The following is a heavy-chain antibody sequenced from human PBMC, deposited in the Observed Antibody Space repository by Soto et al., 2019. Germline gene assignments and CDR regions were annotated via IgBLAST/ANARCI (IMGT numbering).Heavy chain of an antibody. CDR3: AHYGSGSYPYYYGMDV. CDR1: GFSLSTSGVG. J-gene: IGHJ6*02. D-gene: IGHD3-10*01. Sequence: QITLKESGPTLVKPTQTLTLTCTFSGFSLSTSGVGVGWIRQPPGKALEWLALIYCDDDKRYSPSLKSRLTITKDTSKNQVVLTMTNLDPVDTATYYCAHYGSGSYPYYYGMDVWGQGTTVTVSS. V-gene: IGHV2-5*02. CDR2: IYCDDDK.